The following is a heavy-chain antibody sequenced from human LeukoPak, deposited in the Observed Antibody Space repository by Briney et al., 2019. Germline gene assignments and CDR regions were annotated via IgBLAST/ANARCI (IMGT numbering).Heavy chain of an antibody. Sequence: GASVKVSCKASGYTFTSYGISWVRQAPGQGLEWMGWISAYNGNTNYPQKLQGRVTMTTDTSTSTAYMELRSLRSDDTAVYYCARGGQEQLVRHYYYYYYMDVWGKGTTVTVSS. D-gene: IGHD6-6*01. CDR1: GYTFTSYG. V-gene: IGHV1-18*01. J-gene: IGHJ6*03. CDR2: ISAYNGNT. CDR3: ARGGQEQLVRHYYYYYYMDV.